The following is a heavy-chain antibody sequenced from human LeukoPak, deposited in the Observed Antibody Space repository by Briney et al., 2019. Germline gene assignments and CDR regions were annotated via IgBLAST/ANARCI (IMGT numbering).Heavy chain of an antibody. CDR2: IYSDGRT. V-gene: IGHV3-66*01. CDR3: ARELVAGGGRRGMDV. Sequence: GGSLRLSCAASGFTVSTNYMSWVRQAPGKGLEWVSVIYSDGRTSYADSVGGRFTISRDNSKNTLYLQTSSLRAEDTAVYYCARELVAGGGRRGMDVWGQGTTVTVSS. CDR1: GFTVSTNY. J-gene: IGHJ6*02. D-gene: IGHD6-19*01.